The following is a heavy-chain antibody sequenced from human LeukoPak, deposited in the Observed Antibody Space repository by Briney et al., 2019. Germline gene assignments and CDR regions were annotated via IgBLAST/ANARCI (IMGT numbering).Heavy chain of an antibody. CDR2: INHSGST. Sequence: SETLSLTCIVSGGSISNYYWSWIRQPPGKGLEWIGEINHSGSTNYNPSLKSRVTISVDTSKNQFSLKLSSVTAADTAVYYCARAGGFGYWGQGTLVTVSS. CDR3: ARAGGFGY. V-gene: IGHV4-34*01. CDR1: GGSISNYY. J-gene: IGHJ4*02. D-gene: IGHD3-10*01.